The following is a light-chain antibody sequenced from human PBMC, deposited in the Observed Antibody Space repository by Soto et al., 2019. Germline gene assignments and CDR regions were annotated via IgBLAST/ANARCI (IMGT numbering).Light chain of an antibody. CDR3: CSYAGSFTFV. Sequence: QSVLAQPASVSGSPGQSITISCIGTSSDVGSYNLVSWYQQYSGKAPKLMIYEGTKRPSGVSNRFPGSKSGNTASLTISGLQAEDEADYYCCSYAGSFTFVFGTGTKVTVL. CDR2: EGT. CDR1: SSDVGSYNL. J-gene: IGLJ1*01. V-gene: IGLV2-23*01.